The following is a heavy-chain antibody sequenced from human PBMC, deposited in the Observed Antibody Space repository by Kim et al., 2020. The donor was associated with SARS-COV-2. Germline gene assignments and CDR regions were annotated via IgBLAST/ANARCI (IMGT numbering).Heavy chain of an antibody. CDR2: IYSGGGT. Sequence: GGSLRLSCAASGFTVSRVYMSWVRQAPGKGLEWVSIIYSGGGTSYADSVQGRISISRDNSKNTLYLQMNSVRAEDTAVYYCAVDLPHYSGSYYLAFDIWGQGTMVTVSS. V-gene: IGHV3-66*01. CDR3: AVDLPHYSGSYYLAFDI. CDR1: GFTVSRVY. D-gene: IGHD3-10*01. J-gene: IGHJ3*02.